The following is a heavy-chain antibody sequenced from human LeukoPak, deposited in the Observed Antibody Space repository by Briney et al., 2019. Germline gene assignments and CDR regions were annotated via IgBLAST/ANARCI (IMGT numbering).Heavy chain of an antibody. D-gene: IGHD3-3*01. CDR2: INHSGST. J-gene: IGHJ4*02. CDR3: ARSDGGY. V-gene: IGHV4-34*01. CDR1: GGSFSGYY. Sequence: SVTLSLTCAVYGGSFSGYYWSWIRQPPGKGLEWIGEINHSGSTNYNPSLKSRVTISLDTSKSQFSLKLSSVTAADTAVYYCARSDGGYWGQGTLVTVSS.